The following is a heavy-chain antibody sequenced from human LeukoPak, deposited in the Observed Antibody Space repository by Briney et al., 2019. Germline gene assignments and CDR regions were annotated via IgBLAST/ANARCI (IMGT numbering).Heavy chain of an antibody. CDR3: ARDRRDDSSGYYPNWFDP. J-gene: IGHJ5*02. D-gene: IGHD3-22*01. Sequence: LRLSCAASGFTFDDYAMHWVRQAPGKGLEWVSGISWNSGSIGYADSVKGRFTISRDNAKNSLYLQMNSLRAEDTAVYYCARDRRDDSSGYYPNWFDPWGQGTLVTVSS. V-gene: IGHV3-9*01. CDR2: ISWNSGSI. CDR1: GFTFDDYA.